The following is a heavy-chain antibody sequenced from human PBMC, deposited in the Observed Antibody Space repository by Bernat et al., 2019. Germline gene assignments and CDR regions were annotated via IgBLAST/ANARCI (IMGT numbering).Heavy chain of an antibody. CDR3: GRDGLGDAKSSYMDV. CDR2: ISDVSSHI. D-gene: IGHD3-16*01. CDR1: GFTFSTYS. J-gene: IGHJ6*03. V-gene: IGHV3-21*05. Sequence: EVQLVESGGGLVKPGESLRLSCAASGFTFSTYSMNWVRQAPGKGLEWISYISDVSSHIYYADSVRGRFTISRDNAKNSLYLQMNSLRVEDTAVYYCGRDGLGDAKSSYMDVWGKGTTVTVSS.